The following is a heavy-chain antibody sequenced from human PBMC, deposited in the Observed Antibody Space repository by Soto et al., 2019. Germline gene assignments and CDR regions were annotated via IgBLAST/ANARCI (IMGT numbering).Heavy chain of an antibody. CDR2: IYPGDSDT. V-gene: IGHV5-51*01. CDR1: GYSFTSYW. D-gene: IGHD2-15*01. CDR3: ARLNCSGGSCYTYYYYYGMDV. Sequence: PGESLKISCKGSGYSFTSYWIGWVRQMPGKGLEWMGIIYPGDSDTRYSPSFQGQVTISADKSISTAYLQWSSLKASDTAMYYCARLNCSGGSCYTYYYYYGMDVWGQGTTVT. J-gene: IGHJ6*02.